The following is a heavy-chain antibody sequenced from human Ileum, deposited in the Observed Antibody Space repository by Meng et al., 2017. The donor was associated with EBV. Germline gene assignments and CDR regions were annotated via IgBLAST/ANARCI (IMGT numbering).Heavy chain of an antibody. CDR1: GGFFSGYH. V-gene: IGHV4-34*01. Sequence: QGLHQQWGAGLLKPPETLFSPCAVYGGFFSGYHRSWIRHPPGKGLEWIGEINHSGSTNYNPSLKSRVTISVDTSKNQFSLKLSSVTAADTAVYYCARGNIVSDRGFDYWGQGTLVTVSS. CDR2: INHSGST. CDR3: ARGNIVSDRGFDY. J-gene: IGHJ4*02. D-gene: IGHD5/OR15-5a*01.